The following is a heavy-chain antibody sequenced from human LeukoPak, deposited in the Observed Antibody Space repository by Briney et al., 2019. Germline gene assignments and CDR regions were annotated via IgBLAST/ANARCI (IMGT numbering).Heavy chain of an antibody. J-gene: IGHJ4*02. CDR1: GYTFTGYY. Sequence: ASVKVSCKASGYTFTGYYMHWVRQAPGQGLEWMGWINPNSGGTNYAQKFQGWVTMTRDTSISTTYMELSRLRSDDTAVYYCARDDGDYYFDYWGQGTLVTVSS. V-gene: IGHV1-2*04. CDR2: INPNSGGT. D-gene: IGHD3-10*01. CDR3: ARDDGDYYFDY.